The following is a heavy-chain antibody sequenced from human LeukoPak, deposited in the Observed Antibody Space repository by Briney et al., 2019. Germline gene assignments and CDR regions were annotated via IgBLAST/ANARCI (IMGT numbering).Heavy chain of an antibody. CDR2: ISSGGSTT. V-gene: IGHV3-48*03. J-gene: IGHJ4*02. CDR1: GFTFSNYE. D-gene: IGHD3-22*01. CDR3: GRSDPRITLRVGFDY. Sequence: PGGSLRLSCAASGFTFSNYEVNWVRQAPGKGLEWVSYISSGGSTTYYADSVKGRFTISRDNAKNSLYLQMNSLRAEDTAVYYCGRSDPRITLRVGFDYWGQGALVTVSS.